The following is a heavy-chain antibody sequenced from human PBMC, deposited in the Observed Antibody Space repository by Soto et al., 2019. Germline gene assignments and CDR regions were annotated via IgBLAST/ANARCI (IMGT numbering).Heavy chain of an antibody. D-gene: IGHD6-6*01. J-gene: IGHJ3*02. CDR2: IYNSEST. CDR1: GGSISSSNW. Sequence: PSETLSLTCAVSGGSISSSNWWRWFRQHPGQGLEWIGEIYNSESTNYNSNLKSRVNVSVDKAKTQFYLKLSSVTAADTAVYYCARAIEARHGWGAFDIWGQGTMVTVSS. V-gene: IGHV4-4*02. CDR3: ARAIEARHGWGAFDI.